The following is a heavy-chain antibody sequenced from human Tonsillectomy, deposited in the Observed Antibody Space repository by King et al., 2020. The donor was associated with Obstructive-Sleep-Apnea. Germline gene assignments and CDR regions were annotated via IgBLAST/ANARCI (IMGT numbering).Heavy chain of an antibody. J-gene: IGHJ4*02. Sequence: VQLVESGGVLVQPGGSLRRACAASEIIVSSNYSCLVRQAPGKGLVWFAVIYSGGNTNYAESVKGRFTLSRDNSKNTLYLQMNSLRAEDTAVYYCARGGGGSYDYWGQGTLVTVSS. CDR2: IYSGGNT. CDR3: ARGGGGSYDY. CDR1: EIIVSSNY. V-gene: IGHV3-66*01. D-gene: IGHD1-26*01.